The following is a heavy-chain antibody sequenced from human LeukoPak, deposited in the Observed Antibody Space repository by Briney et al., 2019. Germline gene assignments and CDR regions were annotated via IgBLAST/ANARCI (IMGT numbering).Heavy chain of an antibody. Sequence: QPGGSLRLSCAASGFIFNNYGLVWVRQAPGKGLEWVSAISNDGGGTTYADFVKGRFSVSRDNSKNTLYLQMNSLRAEDTAVYYCAREDFDRAFDYWGQGTLVTVSS. CDR1: GFIFNNYG. CDR2: ISNDGGGT. D-gene: IGHD3-9*01. CDR3: AREDFDRAFDY. J-gene: IGHJ4*02. V-gene: IGHV3-23*01.